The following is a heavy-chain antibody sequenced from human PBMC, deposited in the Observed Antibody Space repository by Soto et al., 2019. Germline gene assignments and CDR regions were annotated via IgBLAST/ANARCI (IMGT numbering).Heavy chain of an antibody. V-gene: IGHV1-69*13. CDR2: IIPIFGTA. J-gene: IGHJ6*02. Sequence: ASVKVSCKASGGTFSSYAISWVRQAPGQGLEWMGGIIPIFGTANYAQKFQGRVTITADESTSTAYMELSSLRSEDTAVYYCARGKDIVVVAENQDYGMDVWGQGTTVTVS. CDR3: ARGKDIVVVAENQDYGMDV. D-gene: IGHD2-15*01. CDR1: GGTFSSYA.